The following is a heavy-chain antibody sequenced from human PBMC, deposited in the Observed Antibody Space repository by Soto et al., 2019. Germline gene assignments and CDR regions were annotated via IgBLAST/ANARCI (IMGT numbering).Heavy chain of an antibody. D-gene: IGHD6-19*01. CDR3: AKSGSSGWYGWFDP. J-gene: IGHJ5*02. CDR2: IYWNDDK. V-gene: IGHV2-5*01. Sequence: SGPTLVNPPQTLTLTCIFSGFSLRTSGVGVGWIRQPPGKALEWLGFIYWNDDKRYSPSLKSGLTITKDTSKNQVVLTMTNMDPVDTATYYCAKSGSSGWYGWFDPWGQGTLVTVSS. CDR1: GFSLRTSGVG.